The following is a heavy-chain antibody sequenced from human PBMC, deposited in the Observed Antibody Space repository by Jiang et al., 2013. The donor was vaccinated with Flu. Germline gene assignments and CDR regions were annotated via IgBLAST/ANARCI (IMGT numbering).Heavy chain of an antibody. J-gene: IGHJ6*02. CDR3: AKGGYCSSTSCYPWYYYGMDV. D-gene: IGHD2-2*01. V-gene: IGHV3-23*01. CDR2: ISGSGGST. Sequence: SAISGSGGSTYYADSVKGRFTISRDNSKNTLYLQMNSLRAEDTAVYYCAKGGYCSSTSCYPWYYYGMDVWGQGTTVTVSS.